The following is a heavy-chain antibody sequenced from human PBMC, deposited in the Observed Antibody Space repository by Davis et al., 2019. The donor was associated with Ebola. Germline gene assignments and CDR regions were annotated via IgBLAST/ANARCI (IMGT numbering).Heavy chain of an antibody. Sequence: ASVKVSCKASGYTFTSYGINWVRQATGQGLEWMGWMNPNSGNTGYAQKFQGRVTMTRNISISTAYMELSSLRSEDTAVYYCARDEGREGSMDVWGQGTTVTVSS. CDR2: MNPNSGNT. CDR1: GYTFTSYG. D-gene: IGHD5-24*01. CDR3: ARDEGREGSMDV. V-gene: IGHV1-8*02. J-gene: IGHJ6*02.